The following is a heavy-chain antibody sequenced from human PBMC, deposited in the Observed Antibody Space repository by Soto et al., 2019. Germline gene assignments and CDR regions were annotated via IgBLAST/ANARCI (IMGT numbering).Heavy chain of an antibody. D-gene: IGHD1-1*01. V-gene: IGHV3-74*01. CDR1: GFTVSNYW. J-gene: IGHJ4*02. Sequence: EVQLVQSGGELVQPGGSLRLSCAASGFTVSNYWMHWVRQAPGKGLVWVSRIDPAGNTNYADSVKGRFTISRDNAENTLFLQMNRMRAEETALYYCVRGASAWKGIDYWGLGTLVTVSS. CDR2: IDPAGNT. CDR3: VRGASAWKGIDY.